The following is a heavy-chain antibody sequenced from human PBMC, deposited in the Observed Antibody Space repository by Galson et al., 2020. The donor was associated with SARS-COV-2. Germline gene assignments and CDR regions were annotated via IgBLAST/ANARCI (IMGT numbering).Heavy chain of an antibody. D-gene: IGHD1-26*01. CDR1: GFTFSSYA. V-gene: IGHV3-23*01. Sequence: GGSLRLSCAASGFTFSSYAMSWVRQAPGKGLEWVSAISGSGGSTYYADSVKGRFTISRDNSKNTLYLQMNSLRAEDTAVYYCAKDVPAFSWELLSAGPESIFDYWGQGTRVTVSS. CDR3: AKDVPAFSWELLSAGPESIFDY. J-gene: IGHJ4*02. CDR2: ISGSGGST.